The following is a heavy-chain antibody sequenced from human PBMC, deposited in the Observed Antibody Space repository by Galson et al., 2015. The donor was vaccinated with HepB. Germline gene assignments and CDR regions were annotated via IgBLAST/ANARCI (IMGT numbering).Heavy chain of an antibody. CDR1: GFTFRNFW. CDR2: IKTDGSEQ. V-gene: IGHV3-7*01. J-gene: IGHJ4*02. CDR3: ASGNVVPAV. Sequence: SLRLSCAASGFTFRNFWMSWVRQAPGKGLEWVANIKTDGSEQSNVDSVKGRFTIPRANAKNSLYLQMNSLRAEDPAVYYCASGNVVPAVWGPGTLVTASS. D-gene: IGHD2-15*01.